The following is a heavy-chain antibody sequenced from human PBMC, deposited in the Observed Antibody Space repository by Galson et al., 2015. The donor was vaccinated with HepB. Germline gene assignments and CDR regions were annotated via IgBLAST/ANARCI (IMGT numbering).Heavy chain of an antibody. V-gene: IGHV1-2*06. CDR1: GFMFTGYY. CDR2: INPDGGAT. Sequence: SVKVSCKASGFMFTGYYLHWVRQVPGQRLEWMGRINPDGGATDSAQRFQDRVTLTSDTSINTAYMELRSLRPDDTAVYFCARDSDTDVWGTGTTVIVSS. J-gene: IGHJ6*03. CDR3: ARDSDTDV.